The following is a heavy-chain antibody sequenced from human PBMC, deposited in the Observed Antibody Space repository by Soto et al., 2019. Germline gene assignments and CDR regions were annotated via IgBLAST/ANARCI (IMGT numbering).Heavy chain of an antibody. CDR1: GGTFSSYA. CDR2: IIPSFGTA. D-gene: IGHD2-2*01. CDR3: ARDLYHLRAYYFGMDV. Sequence: QVQLVQSGAEVKKPGSSVKVSCKASGGTFSSYAISWVRQAPGQGLEWMGGIIPSFGTANYAQKFQGRVTITADESTSTAYMELSSVRSKNTGVYYCARDLYHLRAYYFGMDVWGHGTTVTGSS. J-gene: IGHJ6*02. V-gene: IGHV1-69*01.